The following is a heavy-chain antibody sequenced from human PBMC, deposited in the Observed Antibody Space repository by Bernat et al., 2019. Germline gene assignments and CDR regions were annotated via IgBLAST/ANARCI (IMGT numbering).Heavy chain of an antibody. J-gene: IGHJ6*02. Sequence: EVQLVESGGGLVQPGGSLRLSCAASGFTFSSYAMSWVRQAPGKGLGWVSAISGSGGSTYYADSVKGRFTISRDNSKNTLYLQMNSLRAEDTAVYYCAKAGYDSSGYNYYYYGMDVWGQGTTVTVSS. CDR1: GFTFSSYA. D-gene: IGHD3-22*01. CDR2: ISGSGGST. V-gene: IGHV3-23*04. CDR3: AKAGYDSSGYNYYYYGMDV.